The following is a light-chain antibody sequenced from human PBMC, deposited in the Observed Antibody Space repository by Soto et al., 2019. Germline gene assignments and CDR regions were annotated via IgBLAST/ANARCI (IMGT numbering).Light chain of an antibody. V-gene: IGKV3-11*01. J-gene: IGKJ5*01. CDR2: GAS. Sequence: EIVLTQSPATLSLSPGERAPLSCRASQSVSSNLAWYQQKPGQAPRLLIYGASTRATGIPARFSGSGSGTDFTLTISSLEPEDFAVYYCQQRSNWPPITFGQGTRLEIK. CDR1: QSVSSN. CDR3: QQRSNWPPIT.